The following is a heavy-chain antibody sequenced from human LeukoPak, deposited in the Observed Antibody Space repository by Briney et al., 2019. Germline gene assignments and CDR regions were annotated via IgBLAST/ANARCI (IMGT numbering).Heavy chain of an antibody. D-gene: IGHD4-17*01. Sequence: GGSLRLSCAASGFTFDDYAMHWVRQAPEKGLEWVSGISWNSGSIGYADSVKGRFTISRDNAKNSLYLQMNSLRAEDTALYYCAKDYGDYGMDVWGQGTTVTVSS. CDR1: GFTFDDYA. J-gene: IGHJ6*02. V-gene: IGHV3-9*01. CDR2: ISWNSGSI. CDR3: AKDYGDYGMDV.